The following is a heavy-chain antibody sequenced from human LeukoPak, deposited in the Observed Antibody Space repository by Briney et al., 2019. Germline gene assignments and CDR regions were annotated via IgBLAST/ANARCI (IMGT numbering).Heavy chain of an antibody. V-gene: IGHV3-7*01. CDR1: GFTFSRSW. Sequence: GGSLRLSCTASGFTFSRSWMAWIRQAPGKGLEWVANINSDASDKYYVDIVKGRFTVSRDNTKNTVSLQMNSLRIDDTAVYYCARVEIREDFDYWGQGVLVTVSS. CDR3: ARVEIREDFDY. CDR2: INSDASDK. D-gene: IGHD5-24*01. J-gene: IGHJ4*02.